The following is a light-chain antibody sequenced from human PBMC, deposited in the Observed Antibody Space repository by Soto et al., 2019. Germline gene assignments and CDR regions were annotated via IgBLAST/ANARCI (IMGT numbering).Light chain of an antibody. V-gene: IGKV1-17*03. CDR1: QDIRIS. CDR3: QQYNTYSPTWT. Sequence: DIQMTQSPSAMSASVGDRVTVTCRASQDIRISLAWFQQRPGKVPKRLIYKASTLESGVPSRFSGSGFGTEFTLTISSLQPDDFATYHCQQYNTYSPTWTFGQGTKVDIK. CDR2: KAS. J-gene: IGKJ1*01.